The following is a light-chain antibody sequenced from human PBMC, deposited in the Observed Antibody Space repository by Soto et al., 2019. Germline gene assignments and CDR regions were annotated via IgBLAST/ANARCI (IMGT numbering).Light chain of an antibody. CDR1: TSSIGSNT. J-gene: IGLJ3*02. Sequence: QSVLTQPPSASGTPGQRVTISCSGTTSSIGSNTVNWYQQLPQTAPKLLIFGSNQRPSGVPDRFSGSESGTSASLAIGGLQSEDEGDYYCAAWDDSLKGPVFGGGTKLTVL. CDR3: AAWDDSLKGPV. V-gene: IGLV1-44*01. CDR2: GSN.